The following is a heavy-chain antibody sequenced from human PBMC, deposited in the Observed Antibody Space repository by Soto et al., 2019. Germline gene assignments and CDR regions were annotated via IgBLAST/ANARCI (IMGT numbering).Heavy chain of an antibody. J-gene: IGHJ4*02. Sequence: QVQLQESGPGLVKPSQTLSLTCTVSGGSTSSDNYWSWIRQPPWKGLEWIGHIYDSGNTDYNPSLKRRLAISIDTSKNQFSLKLSSVTAADTAVYFCAREGGESSDGLYYFDSWGQGSLVTVSS. D-gene: IGHD3-16*01. CDR3: AREGGESSDGLYYFDS. V-gene: IGHV4-30-4*01. CDR2: IYDSGNT. CDR1: GGSTSSDNY.